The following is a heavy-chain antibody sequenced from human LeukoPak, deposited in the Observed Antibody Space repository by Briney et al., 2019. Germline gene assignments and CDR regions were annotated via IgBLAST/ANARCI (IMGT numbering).Heavy chain of an antibody. CDR3: AKAFYDILTGFPN. CDR2: ISYDGSNK. Sequence: GGSLRLSCAASGFTFSSYGVHWVRQAPGKGLEWVAVISYDGSNKYYADSVKGRFTISRDNSKNTLYLQMNSLRPEDTAVYYCAKAFYDILTGFPNWGQGTLVTVSS. J-gene: IGHJ4*02. CDR1: GFTFSSYG. V-gene: IGHV3-30*18. D-gene: IGHD3-9*01.